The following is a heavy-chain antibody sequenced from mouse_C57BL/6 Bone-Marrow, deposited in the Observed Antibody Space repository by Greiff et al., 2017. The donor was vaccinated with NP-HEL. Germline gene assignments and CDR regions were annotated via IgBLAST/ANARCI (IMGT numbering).Heavy chain of an antibody. V-gene: IGHV5-16*01. J-gene: IGHJ4*01. CDR3: AREGGLRRRTYAMDY. CDR1: GFTFSDYY. CDR2: INHDGSST. D-gene: IGHD2-4*01. Sequence: EVQVVESEGGLVQPGSSMKLSCTTSGFTFSDYYMAWVRQVPEKGLDWVANINHDGSSTYYLDSLKSRFIISRDNAKNILYLQMSSLKSEDTATYYCAREGGLRRRTYAMDYGGQGTSVTVSS.